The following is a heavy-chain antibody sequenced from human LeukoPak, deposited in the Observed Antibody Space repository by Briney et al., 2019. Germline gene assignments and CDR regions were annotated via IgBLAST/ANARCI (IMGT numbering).Heavy chain of an antibody. Sequence: ASVKVSCKASGYTFTNYGISWVRQAPGQGLEWMGWISVYNGNTNYAQKLQGRVTMTTDTSTSTAYMELRSLRSDDTAVYYCARANYDTTGYYFPEYFQHCGQGTLVTVSS. CDR3: ARANYDTTGYYFPEYFQH. D-gene: IGHD3-22*01. CDR2: ISVYNGNT. V-gene: IGHV1-18*01. J-gene: IGHJ1*01. CDR1: GYTFTNYG.